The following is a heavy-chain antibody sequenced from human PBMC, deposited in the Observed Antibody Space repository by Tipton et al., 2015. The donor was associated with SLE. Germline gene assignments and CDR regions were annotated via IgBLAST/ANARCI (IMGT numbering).Heavy chain of an antibody. Sequence: LRLSCSVSGGSVSSGFYYWSWIRQPAGKGLEWIGRINTSGTTNYNPSLKSRVTISLDTSRNHFSLRLSSATAADTAVYYCAGVSRDAFEIWGQGTMVTVSS. CDR1: GGSVSSGFYY. V-gene: IGHV4-61*02. D-gene: IGHD5/OR15-5a*01. CDR2: INTSGTT. CDR3: AGVSRDAFEI. J-gene: IGHJ3*02.